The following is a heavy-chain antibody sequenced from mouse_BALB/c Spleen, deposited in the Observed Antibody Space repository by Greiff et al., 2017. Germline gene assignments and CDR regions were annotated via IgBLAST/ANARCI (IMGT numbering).Heavy chain of an antibody. CDR1: GFTFSSYG. CDR3: ARHFYDIDDDYIEY. CDR2: ISSGGSYT. D-gene: IGHD2-3*01. J-gene: IGHJ2*01. Sequence: EVQRVESGGDLVKPGGSLKLSCAASGFTFSSYGMSWVRQTPDKRLEWVATISSGGSYTYYPDSVKGRFTISRDNAKNTLYLQMSSLKSEDTAMYYCARHFYDIDDDYIEYWGQGTTLTVSP. V-gene: IGHV5-6*01.